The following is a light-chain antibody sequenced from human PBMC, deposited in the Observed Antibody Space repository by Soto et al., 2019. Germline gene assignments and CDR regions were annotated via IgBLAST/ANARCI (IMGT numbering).Light chain of an antibody. Sequence: QSVLTEPASVSGSSGLSITISCTGTSGDIGSYNRVSWYQQHPGKAPKLIIYEVTDRPSGVSNRFSGSKSCNTASLSISEFQAEDVAEYYSSSTTIFNLSACDFGTGTKVT. CDR2: EVT. V-gene: IGLV2-14*01. CDR1: SGDIGSYNR. J-gene: IGLJ1*01. CDR3: SSTTIFNLSACD.